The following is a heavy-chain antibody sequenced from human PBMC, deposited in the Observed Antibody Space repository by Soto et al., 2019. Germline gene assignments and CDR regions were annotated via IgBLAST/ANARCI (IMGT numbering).Heavy chain of an antibody. J-gene: IGHJ6*02. V-gene: IGHV3-30*18. Sequence: QVQLVESGGGVVQPGRSLRLSCAASGFTFSSYGMHWVRQAPGKGLEWVAVISYDGSNKYYADSVKGRFTISRDNSKNTLYLQMNRLRAEDTAVYYCAKTGGPIRFLEFSLGYYYYYYGMDVWGQGTTVTVSS. CDR2: ISYDGSNK. CDR3: AKTGGPIRFLEFSLGYYYYYYGMDV. CDR1: GFTFSSYG. D-gene: IGHD3-3*01.